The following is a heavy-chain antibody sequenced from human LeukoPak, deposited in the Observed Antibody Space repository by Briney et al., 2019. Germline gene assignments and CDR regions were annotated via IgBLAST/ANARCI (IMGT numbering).Heavy chain of an antibody. CDR2: SSAYNGNT. J-gene: IGHJ5*02. D-gene: IGHD6-19*01. CDR1: GYTFTSYG. Sequence: ASVKVSCKASGYTFTSYGISWVRQAPGQGLERMGWSSAYNGNTNYAQKFQGRVTITADKSTSTAYMELSSLRSEDTAVYYCARAGKSYSSGWYRDWFDPWGQGTLVTVSS. CDR3: ARAGKSYSSGWYRDWFDP. V-gene: IGHV1-18*01.